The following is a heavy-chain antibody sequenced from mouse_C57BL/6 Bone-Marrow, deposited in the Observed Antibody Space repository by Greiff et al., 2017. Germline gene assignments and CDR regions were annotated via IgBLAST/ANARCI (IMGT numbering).Heavy chain of an antibody. D-gene: IGHD1-1*01. Sequence: LVESGAELVMPGASVKLSCKASGYTFTSYWMHWVKQRPGQGLEWIGEIDPSDSYTNYNQKFKGKSTLTVDKSSSTAYMQLSSLTSEDSAVYYCAREGFITTVPFAYWGQGTLVTVSA. CDR2: IDPSDSYT. CDR1: GYTFTSYW. CDR3: AREGFITTVPFAY. V-gene: IGHV1-69*01. J-gene: IGHJ3*01.